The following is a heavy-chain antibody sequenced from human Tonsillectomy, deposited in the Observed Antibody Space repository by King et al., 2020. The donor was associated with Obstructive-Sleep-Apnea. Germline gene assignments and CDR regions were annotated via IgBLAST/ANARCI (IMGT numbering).Heavy chain of an antibody. V-gene: IGHV3-64D*06. CDR2: ISSNGGST. CDR1: GFTFSSYA. J-gene: IGHJ4*02. Sequence: VQLVESGGGLVQPGGSLRLSCSASGFTFSSYAMHWVRQAPGKGLEYVSAISSNGGSTYYADSVKGRFTISRDNSKNTLYLQMSSLRAEDTAVYYCLVGATTQFDYWGQGTLVTVSS. D-gene: IGHD1-26*01. CDR3: LVGATTQFDY.